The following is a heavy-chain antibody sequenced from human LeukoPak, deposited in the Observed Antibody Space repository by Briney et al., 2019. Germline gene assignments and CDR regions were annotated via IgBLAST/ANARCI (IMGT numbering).Heavy chain of an antibody. CDR1: GFTFSSYS. V-gene: IGHV3-21*01. CDR3: AKDSIGYYKPFDY. J-gene: IGHJ4*02. Sequence: KPGGSLRLSCAASGFTFSSYSMNWVRQAPGKGLEWVSSISSSSSYIYYADSVKGRFTISRDNAKNSLYLQMNSLRAEDTAVYYCAKDSIGYYKPFDYWGQGSLVTVSS. D-gene: IGHD3-22*01. CDR2: ISSSSSYI.